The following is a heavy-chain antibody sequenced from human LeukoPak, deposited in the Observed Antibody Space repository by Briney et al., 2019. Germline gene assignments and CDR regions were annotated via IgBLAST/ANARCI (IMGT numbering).Heavy chain of an antibody. Sequence: PSETLSLTCTVSGDSISTSSYYWGWIRQPPGKGLEWIGTIYYSGSTYYNPSLTSRVTISVDTSKNQFSLKLSSVTAADTAVYYCARVSTVSWIDPWGQGTLVTVSS. CDR3: ARVSTVSWIDP. CDR2: IYYSGST. J-gene: IGHJ5*02. V-gene: IGHV4-39*01. CDR1: GDSISTSSYY. D-gene: IGHD4-11*01.